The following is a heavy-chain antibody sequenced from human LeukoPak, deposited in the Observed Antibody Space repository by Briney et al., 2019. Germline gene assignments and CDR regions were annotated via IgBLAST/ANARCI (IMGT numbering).Heavy chain of an antibody. J-gene: IGHJ3*02. CDR2: ISSGGTTI. V-gene: IGHV3-48*03. CDR3: GASRQYVGAFDI. D-gene: IGHD3-16*01. Sequence: GGPLRLSCAASGFTLRTYELFWVRQAPGKGLEWISYISSGGTTIKYADSVRGRFTISRDDGRESLYLQMNSLRVEDTAIYYCGASRQYVGAFDIWGQGTLVSDSS. CDR1: GFTLRTYE.